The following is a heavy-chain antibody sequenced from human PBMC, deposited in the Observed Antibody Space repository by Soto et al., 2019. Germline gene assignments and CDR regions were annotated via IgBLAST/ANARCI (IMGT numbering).Heavy chain of an antibody. V-gene: IGHV3-23*01. CDR2: ISGSGVST. J-gene: IGHJ4*02. Sequence: PGGSLRLSCAASGFTFSSYAMSWVRPAPGKGLEWVSGISGSGVSTYYADSVKGRFTISRDNSKSTLYLQMNSLRAEDTAVYYCAKDRERIATRSIDYWGQGTLVTVSS. D-gene: IGHD6-6*01. CDR3: AKDRERIATRSIDY. CDR1: GFTFSSYA.